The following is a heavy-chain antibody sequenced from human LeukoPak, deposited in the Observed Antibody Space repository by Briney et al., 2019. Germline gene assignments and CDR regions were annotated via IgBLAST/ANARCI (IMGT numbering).Heavy chain of an antibody. Sequence: EXLSLTXXXXGGSFSGYYWSWIRQPPGKGLEWIGEINHSGSTNYNPSLKSRVTISVDTSKNQFSLKLSSVTAADAAVYYCASTEDSDAAAYQYYFDYWGQGTLVTVSS. D-gene: IGHD6-13*01. CDR2: INHSGST. J-gene: IGHJ4*02. V-gene: IGHV4-34*01. CDR1: GGSFSGYY. CDR3: ASTEDSDAAAYQYYFDY.